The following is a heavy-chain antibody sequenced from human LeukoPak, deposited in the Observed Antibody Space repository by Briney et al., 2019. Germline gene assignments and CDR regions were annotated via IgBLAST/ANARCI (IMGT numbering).Heavy chain of an antibody. CDR3: ASTSGWYEPIDY. J-gene: IGHJ4*02. V-gene: IGHV3-33*01. Sequence: GGSLRLSCAASGFTFSSYCMHWVRPAPAKGLEWVAVIWYGGSNKYYAVSVKGRFTISRDNSKNTLYLQMISLRAEDTAVYYCASTSGWYEPIDYWGQGILVTVSS. CDR2: IWYGGSNK. CDR1: GFTFSSYC. D-gene: IGHD6-19*01.